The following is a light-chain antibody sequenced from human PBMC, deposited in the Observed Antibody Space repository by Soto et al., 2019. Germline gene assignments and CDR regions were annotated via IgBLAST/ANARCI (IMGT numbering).Light chain of an antibody. CDR1: QTISSW. CDR2: AAS. CDR3: QQSYSIPLT. Sequence: DIQMTQSPSTLSGSVGDRVTITCRASQTISSWLAWYQQKPGKAPKCLIYAASSLRSGVPSRFSGSGSGTDFTLTISSLQPEDFATYYCQQSYSIPLTFGQGTKVDIK. J-gene: IGKJ1*01. V-gene: IGKV1-39*01.